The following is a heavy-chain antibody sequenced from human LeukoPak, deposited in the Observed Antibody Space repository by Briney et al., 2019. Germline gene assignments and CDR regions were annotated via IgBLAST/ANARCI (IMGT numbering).Heavy chain of an antibody. D-gene: IGHD3-3*01. CDR2: MSPNSGNT. J-gene: IGHJ6*02. Sequence: ASVKVSCKASGYTFTSYDINWVRQATGQGLEWMGWMSPNSGNTGYAQKFQGRVTMTRNTSISTAYMELSSLRSEDTAVYYCARGIPSSIFGVVIILDYYYGMDVWGQGTTVTVSS. CDR1: GYTFTSYD. V-gene: IGHV1-8*01. CDR3: ARGIPSSIFGVVIILDYYYGMDV.